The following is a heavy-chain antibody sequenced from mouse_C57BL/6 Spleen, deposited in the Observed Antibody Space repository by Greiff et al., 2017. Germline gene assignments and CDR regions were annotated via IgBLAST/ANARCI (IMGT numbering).Heavy chain of an antibody. J-gene: IGHJ2*01. D-gene: IGHD3-2*02. Sequence: QVQLQQPGAELVKPGASVKMSCKASGYPFPCHWITWVKQRPGQGLEWVGDIYPGSGSTNYNEKFKSKATLTVDTSSSTAYMQLSSLTSEDSAVYYCARKTAQASFDYWGQGTTLTVSS. CDR1: GYPFPCHW. CDR3: ARKTAQASFDY. CDR2: IYPGSGST. V-gene: IGHV1-55*01.